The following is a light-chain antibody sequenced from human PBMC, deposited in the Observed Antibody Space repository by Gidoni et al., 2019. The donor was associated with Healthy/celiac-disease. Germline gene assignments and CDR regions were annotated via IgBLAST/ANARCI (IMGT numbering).Light chain of an antibody. CDR2: LNSDGSH. Sequence: QLVRTQSPSASASLGASVKLTSYAIAWHQQQPEKGPRYLMKLNSDGSHSKGDGIPDRFSGSSSGAERYLTISSLQSEDEADYYCQTWGTGIQVFGGGTKLTVL. J-gene: IGLJ3*02. CDR3: QTWGTGIQV. CDR1: YA. V-gene: IGLV4-69*01.